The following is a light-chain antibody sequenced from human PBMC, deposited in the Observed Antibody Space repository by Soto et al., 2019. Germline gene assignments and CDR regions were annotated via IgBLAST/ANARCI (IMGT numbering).Light chain of an antibody. CDR3: QQYGNSPQT. J-gene: IGKJ1*01. Sequence: DIKMSQSPSTLSASVGDRATITCRASQSISSWLAWYQQRPGKAPKLLIYEASIFESGVPSRFSGSGSGTQFTLTISRLEPEDFAVYYCQQYGNSPQTFGRGTKVDI. CDR1: QSISSW. CDR2: EAS. V-gene: IGKV1-5*03.